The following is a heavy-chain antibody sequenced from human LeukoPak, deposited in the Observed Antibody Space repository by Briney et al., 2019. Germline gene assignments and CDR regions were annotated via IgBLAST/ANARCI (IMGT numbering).Heavy chain of an antibody. D-gene: IGHD2-15*01. V-gene: IGHV3-43D*03. CDR3: AKQLGFYSQFDY. Sequence: GGSLRLSCAASGFTFDDYAMHWVRHAPGKGLEWVSLISWDGGSTYYADSVKGRFTISRDNSKNSLYLQMNSLRAEDTALYYCAKQLGFYSQFDYWGQGTLVTVSS. CDR1: GFTFDDYA. CDR2: ISWDGGST. J-gene: IGHJ4*02.